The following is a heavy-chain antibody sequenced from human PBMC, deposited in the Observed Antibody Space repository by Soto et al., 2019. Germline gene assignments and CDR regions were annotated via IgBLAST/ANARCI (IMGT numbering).Heavy chain of an antibody. J-gene: IGHJ4*02. Sequence: PRGSLRLSCAASGFTVSSNYMSWVRQAPGKGLEWVSVIYSGGSTYYADSVKGRFTISRDNSKNTLYLQMNSLRAEDTAVYYCARDLLGYYDSSGYYYDWDQGTLVTVSS. D-gene: IGHD3-22*01. CDR1: GFTVSSNY. CDR3: ARDLLGYYDSSGYYYD. CDR2: IYSGGST. V-gene: IGHV3-53*01.